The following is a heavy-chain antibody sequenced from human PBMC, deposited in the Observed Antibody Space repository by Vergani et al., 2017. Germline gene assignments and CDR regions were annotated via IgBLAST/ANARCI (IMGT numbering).Heavy chain of an antibody. CDR2: IYTSGST. Sequence: QVQLQESGPGLVKPSQTLSLTCTVSGGPISSGSYYWSWIRQPAGKGLEWIGRIYTSGSTNYNPSLKSRVTISVDTSKNQFSLKLSSVTAADTAVYYCARDGDYYDSSGYYYYYGMDVWGQGTTVTVSS. J-gene: IGHJ6*02. CDR1: GGPISSGSYY. V-gene: IGHV4-61*02. D-gene: IGHD3-22*01. CDR3: ARDGDYYDSSGYYYYYGMDV.